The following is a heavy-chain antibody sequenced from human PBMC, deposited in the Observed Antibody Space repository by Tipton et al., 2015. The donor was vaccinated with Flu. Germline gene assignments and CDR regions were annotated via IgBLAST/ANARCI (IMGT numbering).Heavy chain of an antibody. D-gene: IGHD6-19*01. CDR1: GFIFSDYW. CDR3: AKDGWDTSGWYPFDY. CDR2: IRHDESDK. Sequence: SLRLSCAASGFIFSDYWMHWVRQAPGKGLEWVAFIRHDESDKYYADSVKGRFTISRDNSKNALYLAINSLKTEDTAVYYCAKDGWDTSGWYPFDYWGQGTLVTVSS. V-gene: IGHV3-30*02. J-gene: IGHJ4*02.